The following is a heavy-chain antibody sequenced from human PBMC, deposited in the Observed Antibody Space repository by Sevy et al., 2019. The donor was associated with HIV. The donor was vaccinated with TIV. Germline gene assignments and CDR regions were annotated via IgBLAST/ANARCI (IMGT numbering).Heavy chain of an antibody. V-gene: IGHV3-33*01. CDR1: GFTFSNYG. J-gene: IGHJ3*02. Sequence: GGSLRLSCVASGFTFSNYGMHWVRQAPGKGLEWVATIWNDITNKYYADSAKGRFPISRDNSKNKLYLQMNSLRAEDTAVYYCASFPNNYYDRGGYSGDDAFDIWGQGTMVTVSS. D-gene: IGHD3-22*01. CDR2: IWNDITNK. CDR3: ASFPNNYYDRGGYSGDDAFDI.